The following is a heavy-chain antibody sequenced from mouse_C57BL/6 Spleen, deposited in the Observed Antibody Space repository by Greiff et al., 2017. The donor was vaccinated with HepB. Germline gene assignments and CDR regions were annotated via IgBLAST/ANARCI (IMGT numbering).Heavy chain of an antibody. J-gene: IGHJ4*01. CDR2: INPSNGGT. Sequence: QVQLQQPGTELVKPGASVKLSCKASGYTFTSYWMHWVKQRPGQGLEWIGNINPSNGGTNYNEKFKSKTTLTVDKASSTAYMHLSSLTSEDSAVYYCAVWGYLYAMDYWGQGTSVTVSS. V-gene: IGHV1-53*01. D-gene: IGHD3-1*01. CDR1: GYTFTSYW. CDR3: AVWGYLYAMDY.